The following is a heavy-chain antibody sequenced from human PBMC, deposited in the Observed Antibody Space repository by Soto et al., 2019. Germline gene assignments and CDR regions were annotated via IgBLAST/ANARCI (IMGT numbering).Heavy chain of an antibody. CDR3: VNNQKGTYSVMAV. D-gene: IGHD2-15*01. J-gene: IGHJ6*01. V-gene: IGHV1-3*01. CDR2: INGGGGNT. Sequence: VLLKVACKAVGYRLTIYVRHWVRLAPGQGLEWMGWINGGGGNTKYSQKFQDRVAITRDTSASTAYMELSSLTSEDTAVYYCVNNQKGTYSVMAVWGQGTTVTVSS. CDR1: GYRLTIYV.